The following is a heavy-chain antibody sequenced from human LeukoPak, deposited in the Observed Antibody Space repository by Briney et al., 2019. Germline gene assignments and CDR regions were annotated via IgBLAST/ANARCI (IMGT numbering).Heavy chain of an antibody. J-gene: IGHJ5*01. D-gene: IGHD6-19*01. CDR1: GGSFSGYY. CDR2: ITHRGST. CDR3: AMTVASREFDP. V-gene: IGHV4-34*01. Sequence: PLETLSLTCTVSGGSFSGYYWSWIPQPPGTGLEWIGEITHRGSTNYNPSLRSRVTMSVDTSENQFSLKLSSVTDADTAVYYCAMTVASREFDPWGQGTLVTVSS.